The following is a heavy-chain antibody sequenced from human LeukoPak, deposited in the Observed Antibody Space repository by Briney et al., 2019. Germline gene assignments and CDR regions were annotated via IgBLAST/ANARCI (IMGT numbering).Heavy chain of an antibody. CDR2: ITAYNGST. CDR3: ARGVSNRWADF. Sequence: ASVKVSCKTSGYSFTTYGTNWVRQAPGQGLELMGWITAYNGSTNYAHKFQGRFTMTTDTYTRTVYMELRGLKSNDTAVYYCARGVSNRWADFWGQGTLVTVSS. J-gene: IGHJ4*02. V-gene: IGHV1-18*01. CDR1: GYSFTTYG. D-gene: IGHD2/OR15-2a*01.